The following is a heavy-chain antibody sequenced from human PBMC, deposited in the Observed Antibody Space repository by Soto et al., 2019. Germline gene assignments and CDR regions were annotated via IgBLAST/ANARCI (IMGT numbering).Heavy chain of an antibody. CDR3: ARDGYQWDQRFCDN. Sequence: QVQLVQSAPEMAKPGASVKVSCRASGYISGHYGISWVRQGPGQGLEWMGWISAHRGHTNYAHKFRGRVTMTTDPSTATVSMELTNLLSDDTAVYYGARDGYQWDQRFCDNWGQGTLVTVSS. D-gene: IGHD1-26*01. J-gene: IGHJ4*02. CDR2: ISAHRGHT. V-gene: IGHV1-18*01. CDR1: GYISGHYG.